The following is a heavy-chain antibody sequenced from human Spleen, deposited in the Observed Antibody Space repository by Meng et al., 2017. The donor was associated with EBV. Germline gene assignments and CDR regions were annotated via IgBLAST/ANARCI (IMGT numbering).Heavy chain of an antibody. J-gene: IGHJ4*02. Sequence: QVRVVQSGAEVKKPGASVKVSCKASGYMFTDYYMHWVRQAPGQGLAWMGRINPSSGGTDYAQKFQGRVTMTRDTSISTAYMELTSLRSDDTAIYYCARSIFSNDFFNWGQGTLVTVSS. D-gene: IGHD2-21*02. CDR1: GYMFTDYY. CDR2: INPSSGGT. V-gene: IGHV1-2*06. CDR3: ARSIFSNDFFN.